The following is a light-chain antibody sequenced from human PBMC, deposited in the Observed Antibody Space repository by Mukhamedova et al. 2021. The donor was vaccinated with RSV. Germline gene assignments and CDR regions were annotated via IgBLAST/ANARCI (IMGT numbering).Light chain of an antibody. Sequence: WYQLHPGKAPKLMIFDVSRRPSGVPDRFSGSKSGNTASLTISGLQAEDEADYYCCSYAGASSPILFGGGTKVTVL. CDR2: DVS. J-gene: IGLJ2*01. CDR3: CSYAGASSPIL. V-gene: IGLV2-11*01.